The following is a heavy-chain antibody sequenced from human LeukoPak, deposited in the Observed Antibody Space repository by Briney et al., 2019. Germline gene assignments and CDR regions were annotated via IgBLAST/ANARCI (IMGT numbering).Heavy chain of an antibody. CDR3: ARVQIVGATSADY. Sequence: SETLSLTCTVSGGSISSYYWSWIRQPPGKGLEWIGYIYYSGSTYYNPSLKSRVTISVDTSKNQFSLKLSSVTAADTAVYYCARVQIVGATSADYWGQRTLVTVSS. D-gene: IGHD1-26*01. CDR2: IYYSGST. J-gene: IGHJ4*02. CDR1: GGSISSYY. V-gene: IGHV4-59*08.